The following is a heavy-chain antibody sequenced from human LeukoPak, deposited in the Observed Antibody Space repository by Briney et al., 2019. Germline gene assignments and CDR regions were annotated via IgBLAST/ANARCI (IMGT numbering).Heavy chain of an antibody. V-gene: IGHV3-48*01. CDR3: ARGAREYDW. J-gene: IGHJ4*02. D-gene: IGHD2/OR15-2a*01. Sequence: GGSLRLSCVASGFMFTSYNMNWVRQAPGKGLEWISYISISSDAIYYADSVKGRFTISRDNAKNSVYLQMNSLRAEDTAVYFCARGAREYDWWGQGTLVTVSS. CDR2: ISISSDAI. CDR1: GFMFTSYN.